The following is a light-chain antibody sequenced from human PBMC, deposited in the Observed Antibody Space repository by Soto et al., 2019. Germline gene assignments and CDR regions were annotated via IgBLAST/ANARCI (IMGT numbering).Light chain of an antibody. CDR3: RTWAIGLGAGE. J-gene: IGLJ2*01. Sequence: QSVLTQPPSVSAAPGQKVTISCSGSSSNIGNNYVTWYQQLPGTAPKLLIYDNNKRPSGIPDRFSGSKSRTSATLGITGLQTGDEADYYSRTWAIGLGAGEFGGGTKLTAL. V-gene: IGLV1-51*01. CDR1: SSNIGNNY. CDR2: DNN.